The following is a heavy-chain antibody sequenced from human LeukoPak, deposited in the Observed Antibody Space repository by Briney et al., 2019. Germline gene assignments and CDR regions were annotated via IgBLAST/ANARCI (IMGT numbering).Heavy chain of an antibody. CDR3: ARDNEDSGLDY. J-gene: IGHJ4*02. CDR2: ISYDGSNK. D-gene: IGHD3-10*01. CDR1: GFTFSSYG. Sequence: GRSLRLSCAASGFTFSSYGMHWVRQAPGKGLEWVAVISYDGSNKYYADSVKGRFTISRDNSKNTLYLQMNSLRAEDTAVYYCARDNEDSGLDYWGQGTLVTVSS. V-gene: IGHV3-30*03.